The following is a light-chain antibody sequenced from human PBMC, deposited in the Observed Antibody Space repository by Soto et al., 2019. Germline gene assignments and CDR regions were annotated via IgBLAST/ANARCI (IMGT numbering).Light chain of an antibody. Sequence: QSALTQPASVSGYPGQSITISCTGTSSDVGGYNYVSWYQQHPGKAPKLMIYAVTDRPSGVSSRFSGSKSGNTASLTISGLQAEDEADYYCSSYTSSSTLFGTGTKVTVL. V-gene: IGLV2-14*01. CDR1: SSDVGGYNY. J-gene: IGLJ1*01. CDR3: SSYTSSSTL. CDR2: AVT.